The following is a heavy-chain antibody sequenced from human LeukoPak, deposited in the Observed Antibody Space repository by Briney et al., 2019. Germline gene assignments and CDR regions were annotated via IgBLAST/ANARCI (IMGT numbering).Heavy chain of an antibody. Sequence: GGSLRLSCAASGFTFSSYSMNWVRQAPGKGLEWVSSISSSSSYIYYADPVKGRFTISRDNAKNSLYLQMNSLRAEDTAVYYCTTLRPYIQPRWGQGTMVTVSS. CDR2: ISSSSSYI. D-gene: IGHD5-18*01. CDR3: TTLRPYIQPR. J-gene: IGHJ3*01. V-gene: IGHV3-21*01. CDR1: GFTFSSYS.